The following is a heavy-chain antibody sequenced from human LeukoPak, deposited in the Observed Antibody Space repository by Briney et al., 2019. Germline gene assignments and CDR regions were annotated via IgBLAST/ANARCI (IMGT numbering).Heavy chain of an antibody. CDR3: ARWGASGLALIYYYGMDV. D-gene: IGHD3/OR15-3a*01. CDR1: GYTFSRYY. J-gene: IGHJ6*02. V-gene: IGHV1-46*01. Sequence: GASVKVSCKASGYTFSRYYMHWVRQAPGQGLEWMGIINPSGGSTSYAQKFQGRVTMTRGTSTRIVYMELSSLRSEDTAVYYCARWGASGLALIYYYGMDVWGQGTTVTVSS. CDR2: INPSGGST.